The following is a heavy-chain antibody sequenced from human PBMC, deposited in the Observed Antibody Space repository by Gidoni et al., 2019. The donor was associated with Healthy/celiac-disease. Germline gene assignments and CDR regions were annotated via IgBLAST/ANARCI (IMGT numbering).Heavy chain of an antibody. Sequence: QLQLQESGPGLVNPSETLSLTCTVSGGSISSTYYYWGWIRKPPGKGLEWIGSLYYSGSTFYNPALKSRVTISVDTSKNQFSLKLSSVTAADTAVYYCARQERVLTTIFNWFDPWGQGTLVTVSS. D-gene: IGHD2-21*02. CDR2: LYYSGST. CDR3: ARQERVLTTIFNWFDP. CDR1: GGSISSTYYY. V-gene: IGHV4-39*01. J-gene: IGHJ5*02.